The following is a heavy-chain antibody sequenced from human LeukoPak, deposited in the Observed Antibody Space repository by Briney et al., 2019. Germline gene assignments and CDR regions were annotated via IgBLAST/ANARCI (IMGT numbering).Heavy chain of an antibody. D-gene: IGHD2-21*01. CDR3: ALILRGENYGMDV. CDR2: IYTSGST. Sequence: PSETLSLTCTVSGGSISSSSYYWSWIRQPAGKGLEWIGRIYTSGSTNYNPSLKSRVTMSVDTSKNQFSLKLSSVTAADTAVYYCALILRGENYGMDVWGQGTTVTVSS. V-gene: IGHV4-61*02. CDR1: GGSISSSSYY. J-gene: IGHJ6*02.